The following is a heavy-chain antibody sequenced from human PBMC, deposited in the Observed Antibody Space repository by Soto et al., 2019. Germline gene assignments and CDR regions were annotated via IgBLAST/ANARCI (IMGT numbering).Heavy chain of an antibody. J-gene: IGHJ4*02. CDR2: IKQDGSQK. V-gene: IGHV3-7*01. D-gene: IGHD6-6*01. CDR3: ARIGYSSSCFDY. Sequence: GSLRLSCAASGFTFSSYWMSWVRQAPGKGLEWVANIKQDGSQKYYVDSVKGRFTISRDNAKNSLYLQMNSLRAEDTAVYYCARIGYSSSCFDYWGQGTLVTVSS. CDR1: GFTFSSYW.